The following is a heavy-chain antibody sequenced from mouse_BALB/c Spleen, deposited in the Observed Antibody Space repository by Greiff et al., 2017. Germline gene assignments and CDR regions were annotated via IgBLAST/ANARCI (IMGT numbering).Heavy chain of an antibody. CDR2: IDPANGNT. CDR1: GFNIKDTY. Sequence: VQLQQSGAELVKPGASVKLSCTASGFNIKDTYMHWVKQRPEQGLEWIGRIDPANGNTKYDPKFQGKATITADTSSNTAYLQLSSLTSEDTAVYYEARRYDVDAMDYWGQGTSVTVSA. J-gene: IGHJ4*01. D-gene: IGHD2-14*01. CDR3: ARRYDVDAMDY. V-gene: IGHV14-3*02.